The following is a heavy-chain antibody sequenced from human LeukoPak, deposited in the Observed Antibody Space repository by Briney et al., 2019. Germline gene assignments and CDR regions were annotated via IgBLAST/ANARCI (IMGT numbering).Heavy chain of an antibody. CDR1: GFTFSSYA. CDR2: ISGSGGST. D-gene: IGHD6-19*01. J-gene: IGHJ1*01. CDR3: AKDQQWLGVEYFQH. V-gene: IGHV3-23*01. Sequence: PGGSLRLSCAASGFTFSSYAMSRVRQAPGKGLEWVSAISGSGGSTYYADSVKGRFTISRDNSKNTLYLQMNSLRAEDTAVYYCAKDQQWLGVEYFQHWGQGTLVTVSS.